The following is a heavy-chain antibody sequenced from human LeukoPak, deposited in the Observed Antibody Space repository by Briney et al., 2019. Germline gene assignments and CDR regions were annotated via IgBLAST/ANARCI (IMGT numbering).Heavy chain of an antibody. CDR3: ARDGGYSSSWYYYYYMDV. Sequence: GGSLRLSCAASGFTFSSYNMNWVRQAPGKGLVWVSRINTDGSSTSYADSVKGRFTISRDNAKNTLYLQMNSLRAEDTAVYYCARDGGYSSSWYYYYYMDVWGKGTTVTVSS. D-gene: IGHD6-13*01. V-gene: IGHV3-74*01. CDR2: INTDGSST. J-gene: IGHJ6*03. CDR1: GFTFSSYN.